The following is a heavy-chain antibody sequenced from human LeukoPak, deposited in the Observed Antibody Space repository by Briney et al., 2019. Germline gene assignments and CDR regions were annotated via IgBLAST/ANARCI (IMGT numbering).Heavy chain of an antibody. CDR3: AKYDILTGYYPYYFDY. Sequence: GGSLRLSCAASGFTFISYAMSWVRQAPGKGLEWVSAISGSGGSTYYADSVKGRFTISRDNSKNTLYLQMNSLRAEDTAVYYCAKYDILTGYYPYYFDYWGQGTLVTVSS. D-gene: IGHD3-9*01. CDR1: GFTFISYA. CDR2: ISGSGGST. J-gene: IGHJ4*02. V-gene: IGHV3-23*01.